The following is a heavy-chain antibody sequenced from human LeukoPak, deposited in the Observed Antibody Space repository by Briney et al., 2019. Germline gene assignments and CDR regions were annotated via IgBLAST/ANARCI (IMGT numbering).Heavy chain of an antibody. J-gene: IGHJ6*03. V-gene: IGHV1-24*01. CDR1: GYTLTELS. CDR3: ATRYCSGGSCPNYYYYINV. D-gene: IGHD2-15*01. CDR2: FDPEVGKT. Sequence: ASVKVSCKVSGYTLTELSMHWVRQAPGKGLEWMGGFDPEVGKTIYAQKFQGRVTMTEDTSTDTAYMELSSLRSEDTAVYYCATRYCSGGSCPNYYYYINVWGKGTTVTISS.